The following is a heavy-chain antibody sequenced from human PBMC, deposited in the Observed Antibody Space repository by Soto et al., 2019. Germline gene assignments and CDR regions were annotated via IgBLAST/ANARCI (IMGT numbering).Heavy chain of an antibody. CDR3: ARTTYYYDSSGYDH. J-gene: IGHJ4*02. CDR1: GFTFSTYA. Sequence: QVQLVESGGGVVQPGRSLRLSCAASGFTFSTYAMHWVRQAPGKGLEWVAVISYDGRNKYYADSVKGRFTISRDNSKNSLYLQMNSLRAEDTAVYYCARTTYYYDSSGYDHWGQGTLVTVSS. V-gene: IGHV3-30*04. D-gene: IGHD3-22*01. CDR2: ISYDGRNK.